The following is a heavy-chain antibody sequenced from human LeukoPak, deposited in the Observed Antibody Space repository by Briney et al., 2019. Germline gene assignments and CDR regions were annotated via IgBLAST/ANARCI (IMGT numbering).Heavy chain of an antibody. J-gene: IGHJ2*01. CDR2: ISSSGSTI. D-gene: IGHD3-10*01. V-gene: IGHV3-48*03. Sequence: PGGSLRLSCAASGFTFSSYEMNWVRQAPGKGLEWVSYISSSGSTIYYADSVKGRFTISRDNAKNSLYLQMNGLRAEDTAVYYCARDYYGSGSYSPIYWYFDLWGRGTLVTVSS. CDR3: ARDYYGSGSYSPIYWYFDL. CDR1: GFTFSSYE.